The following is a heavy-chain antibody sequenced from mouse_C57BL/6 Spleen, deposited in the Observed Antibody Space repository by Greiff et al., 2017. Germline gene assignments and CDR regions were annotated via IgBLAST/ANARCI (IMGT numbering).Heavy chain of an antibody. CDR3: ARSVGYDGHYAMDY. CDR2: INPSTGGT. CDR1: GYSFTGYY. V-gene: IGHV1-42*01. Sequence: EVQLQQSGPELVKPGASVKISCKASGYSFTGYYMNWVKQSPEKSLEWIGEINPSTGGTTYNQKFKAKATLTVDKSSSTAYMQLKSLTSEDSAVYYCARSVGYDGHYAMDYWGQGTSVTVSS. D-gene: IGHD2-2*01. J-gene: IGHJ4*01.